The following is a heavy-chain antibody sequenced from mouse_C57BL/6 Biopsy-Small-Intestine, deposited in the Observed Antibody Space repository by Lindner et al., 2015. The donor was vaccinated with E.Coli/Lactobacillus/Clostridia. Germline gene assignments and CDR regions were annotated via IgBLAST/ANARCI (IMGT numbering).Heavy chain of an antibody. D-gene: IGHD4-1*02. CDR3: ARDPLYWNDGTLHNWFDP. Sequence: SVKVSCKASGYPFTSYGFSWVRQAPGQGLEWLGWISAYNGNTKYAQKLQGRVTMTTDTSTRTAYMELRSLTSDDTAVYYCARDPLYWNDGTLHNWFDPWGQGTPVTVSS. J-gene: IGHJ4*01. V-gene: IGHV1-7*01. CDR1: GYPFTSYG. CDR2: ISAYNGNT.